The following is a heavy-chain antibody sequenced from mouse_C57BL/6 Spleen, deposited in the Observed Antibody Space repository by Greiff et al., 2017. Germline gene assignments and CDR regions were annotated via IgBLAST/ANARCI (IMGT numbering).Heavy chain of an antibody. Sequence: VQLQQSGAELVMPGASVKLSCKASGYTFTSYWMHWVKQRPGQGLEWIGEIDPSDSYTNYNQKFKGKSTLTVDKSSSTAYMQLSSLTSEDSAVYYCARGEDYGSSYNAMDYWGQGTSVTVSS. D-gene: IGHD1-1*01. CDR2: IDPSDSYT. J-gene: IGHJ4*01. V-gene: IGHV1-69*01. CDR1: GYTFTSYW. CDR3: ARGEDYGSSYNAMDY.